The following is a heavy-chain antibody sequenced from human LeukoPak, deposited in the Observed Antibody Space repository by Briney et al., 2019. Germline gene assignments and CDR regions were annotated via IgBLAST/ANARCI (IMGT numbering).Heavy chain of an antibody. CDR2: IRYDGSKK. CDR1: GFTISSYG. Sequence: GGSLRLSCAASGFTISSYGMHWVRQAPGKGLEWVSFIRYDGSKKYYADSVKGRFTISRDNSKNTLYLQMNSLRAEDTAVYYCAKDAPNYYGSGSYPDYWGQGTLVTVSS. V-gene: IGHV3-30*02. J-gene: IGHJ4*02. CDR3: AKDAPNYYGSGSYPDY. D-gene: IGHD3-10*01.